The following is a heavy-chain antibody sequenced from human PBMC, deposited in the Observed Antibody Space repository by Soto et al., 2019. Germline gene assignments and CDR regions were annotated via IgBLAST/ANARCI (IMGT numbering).Heavy chain of an antibody. V-gene: IGHV3-33*01. J-gene: IGHJ6*02. CDR2: IWYDGSNK. Sequence: GGSLRLSCAASGFPFSIYGMHWVRQSPGKGLEWVAVIWYDGSNKYYADSVKGRFTISRDNSKNTLYLQMNSLRAEDTAVYYCARGTSSQWLVDAYGMDVWGQGTRVTVSS. CDR1: GFPFSIYG. D-gene: IGHD6-19*01. CDR3: ARGTSSQWLVDAYGMDV.